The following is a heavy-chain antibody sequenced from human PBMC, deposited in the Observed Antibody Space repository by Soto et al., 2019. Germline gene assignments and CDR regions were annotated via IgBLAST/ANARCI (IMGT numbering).Heavy chain of an antibody. V-gene: IGHV4-34*01. CDR1: GGSFSGYY. J-gene: IGHJ4*01. CDR2: INHSGST. D-gene: IGHD3-10*01. Sequence: QVQLQQWGAGLLKPSETLSLTCAVYGGSFSGYYWSWIRQPPGKGLEWIGEINHSGSTNYNPSLKSRVTISVDTSKNQFSLKLSSVTAADTAVYYCATSYYYGSVSYHPDYWGHGTLVTVSS. CDR3: ATSYYYGSVSYHPDY.